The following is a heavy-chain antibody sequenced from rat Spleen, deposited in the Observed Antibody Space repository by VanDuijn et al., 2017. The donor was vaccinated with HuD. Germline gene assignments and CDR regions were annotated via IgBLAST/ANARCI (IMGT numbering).Heavy chain of an antibody. CDR3: TRARFEIYYYDGPLFDY. CDR2: LTNTGGST. Sequence: EVQLVESGGGLVQPGRSLKLSCVASGFTFNNYWMTWIRQAPGKGLEWVASLTNTGGSTYDPHSVKGRFTISRDNAKSTLYLQMNSLRSEDTATYYCTRARFEIYYYDGPLFDYWGQGVMVTVSS. V-gene: IGHV5-31*01. D-gene: IGHD1-12*02. J-gene: IGHJ2*01. CDR1: GFTFNNYW.